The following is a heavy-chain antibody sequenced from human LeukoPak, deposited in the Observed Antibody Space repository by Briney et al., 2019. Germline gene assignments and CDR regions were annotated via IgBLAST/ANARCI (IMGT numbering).Heavy chain of an antibody. CDR1: GFTFSSYW. J-gene: IGHJ6*02. CDR2: IKQDGSEK. Sequence: PGGSLRLSCAASGFTFSSYWMSWVRQAPGKWLEWVANIKQDGSEKYYVDSVKGRFTISRDSAKNSLYLQMNSLRAEDTAVYYCARASGLGYCSSTSCYTRYYYYYGMDVWGQGTTVTVSS. V-gene: IGHV3-7*04. CDR3: ARASGLGYCSSTSCYTRYYYYYGMDV. D-gene: IGHD2-2*02.